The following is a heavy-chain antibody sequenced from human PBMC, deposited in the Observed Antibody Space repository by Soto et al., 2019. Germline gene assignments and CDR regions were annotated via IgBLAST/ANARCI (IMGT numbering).Heavy chain of an antibody. D-gene: IGHD2-2*02. CDR3: AKALEDRTSCYNY. Sequence: GGSQRLSGAASGFTLSSYVMNGVRQAPGKGREWGSAISGSGGRTYYADSVKGRFTISRDNSKNTLYLQMNSLRAEDTAVYYCAKALEDRTSCYNYWGQGTLVTVSS. V-gene: IGHV3-23*01. CDR2: ISGSGGRT. J-gene: IGHJ4*02. CDR1: GFTLSSYV.